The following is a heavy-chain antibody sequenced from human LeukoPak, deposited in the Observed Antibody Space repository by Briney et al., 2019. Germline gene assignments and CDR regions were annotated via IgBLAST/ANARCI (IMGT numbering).Heavy chain of an antibody. Sequence: VASVKVSCKASGGTFSSYAISWVRQAPGQGLEWMGRIIPILGIANYAQKFQGRVTITADKSTSTAYMELSSLRSEDTAVYYCANSQDLPLTRGPNLGYGMDVWGQGTTVTVSS. V-gene: IGHV1-69*04. J-gene: IGHJ6*02. D-gene: IGHD3-10*01. CDR3: ANSQDLPLTRGPNLGYGMDV. CDR2: IIPILGIA. CDR1: GGTFSSYA.